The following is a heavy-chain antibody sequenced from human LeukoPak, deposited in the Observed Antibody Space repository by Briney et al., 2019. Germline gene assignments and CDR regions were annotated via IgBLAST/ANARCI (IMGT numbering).Heavy chain of an antibody. J-gene: IGHJ4*02. Sequence: EASVKVSCKASGYTFTGYYIFWVRQAPGQGLEWMGWINPDSGGTNYAQKFQGRVTMTRDTSISTAYMELSRLTSDDTAVFYCARRHHYFVSGSYYNFWGQGTLVTVSS. CDR1: GYTFTGYY. V-gene: IGHV1-2*02. D-gene: IGHD3-10*01. CDR2: INPDSGGT. CDR3: ARRHHYFVSGSYYNF.